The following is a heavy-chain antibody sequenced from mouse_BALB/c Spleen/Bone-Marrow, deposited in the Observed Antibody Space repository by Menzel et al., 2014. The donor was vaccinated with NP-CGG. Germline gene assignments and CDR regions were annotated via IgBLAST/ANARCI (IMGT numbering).Heavy chain of an antibody. V-gene: IGHV7-3*02. CDR2: IRNKAKGYTT. J-gene: IGHJ1*01. CDR1: GFTFTDYY. Sequence: EVHLVESGGGLVQPGGSLRLSCETSGFTFTDYYMSWVRQPPGKALEWLGFIRNKAKGYTTDYSASVKGRFTISRVNSQRISYLQINTLRAEDSATYYCARDENVGIYWYFDVWGAGTTVTVSS. CDR3: ARDENVGIYWYFDV.